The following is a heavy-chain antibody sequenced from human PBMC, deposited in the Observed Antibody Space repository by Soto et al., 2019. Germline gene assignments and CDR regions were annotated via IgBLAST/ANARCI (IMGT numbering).Heavy chain of an antibody. Sequence: QVQLQESGPGLVKPSQTLSLTCTVSGGSISSGDYYWSWIRQPPGKGLEWIGYIYYSGSTYYKPSLQSRVTISVDTSKNQFSLKLSSVTAADTAVYYCARDRADGDPELNWFDPWGQGTLVTVSS. D-gene: IGHD4-17*01. CDR1: GGSISSGDYY. CDR2: IYYSGST. J-gene: IGHJ5*02. CDR3: ARDRADGDPELNWFDP. V-gene: IGHV4-30-4*01.